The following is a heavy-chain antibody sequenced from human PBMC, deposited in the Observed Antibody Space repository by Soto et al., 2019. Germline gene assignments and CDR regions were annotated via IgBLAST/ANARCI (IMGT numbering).Heavy chain of an antibody. CDR2: IKQDGSEK. V-gene: IGHV3-7*03. CDR3: ARDRCGELSSSWEAFDI. CDR1: GFTFSSYW. Sequence: GGSLRLSCAASGFTFSSYWMSWVRQAPGKGLEWVANIKQDGSEKYYVDSVKGRFTISRDNAKNSLYLQMNSLRAEDTALYYCARDRCGELSSSWEAFDIWGQGTMVTVSS. J-gene: IGHJ3*02. D-gene: IGHD6-13*01.